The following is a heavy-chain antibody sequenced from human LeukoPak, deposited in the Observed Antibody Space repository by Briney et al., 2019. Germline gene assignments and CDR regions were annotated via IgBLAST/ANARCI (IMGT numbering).Heavy chain of an antibody. V-gene: IGHV3-30*03. CDR3: ATDYYGSGSYYNVLRGSGWYGPFDY. J-gene: IGHJ4*02. D-gene: IGHD3-10*01. Sequence: GGSLRLSCAASGFTFSSYGMHWVRQAPGKGLEWVAVISYDGSNKYYADSVKGRFTISRDNSKNTLYLQMNSLRAEDTAVYYCATDYYGSGSYYNVLRGSGWYGPFDYWGQGTLVTVSS. CDR1: GFTFSSYG. CDR2: ISYDGSNK.